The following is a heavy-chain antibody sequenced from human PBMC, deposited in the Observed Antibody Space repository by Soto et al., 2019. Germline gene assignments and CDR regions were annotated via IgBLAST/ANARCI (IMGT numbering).Heavy chain of an antibody. J-gene: IGHJ5*02. Sequence: QVQLVESGGGVVQPGRSLRLSCEASGFSFSTHGMHWVRQAPGKGLEWVAVIWYDGTNKYYADSVKGRFSISRDNSKNTLFLEMNSRRAEDTALYYCARDVLWAGFRWFDPWGQGTLVTVSS. D-gene: IGHD6-19*01. V-gene: IGHV3-33*01. CDR2: IWYDGTNK. CDR1: GFSFSTHG. CDR3: ARDVLWAGFRWFDP.